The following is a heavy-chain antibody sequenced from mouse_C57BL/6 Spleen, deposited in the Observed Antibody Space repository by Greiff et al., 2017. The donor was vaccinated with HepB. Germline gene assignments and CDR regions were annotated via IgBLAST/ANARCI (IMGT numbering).Heavy chain of an antibody. CDR2: IDPSDSYT. V-gene: IGHV1-69*01. J-gene: IGHJ2*01. CDR1: GYTFTSYW. CDR3: ARCRDGSSYFDY. Sequence: VQLQQPGAELVMPGASVKLSCKASGYTFTSYWMHWVKQRPGQGLEWIGEIDPSDSYTNYNQKFKGKSTLTVDKSSSTAYMQLSSLTSEDSAVYYCARCRDGSSYFDYWGQGTTLTVSS. D-gene: IGHD1-1*01.